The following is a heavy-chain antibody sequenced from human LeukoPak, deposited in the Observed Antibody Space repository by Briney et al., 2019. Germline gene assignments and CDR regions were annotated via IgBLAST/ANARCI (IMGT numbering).Heavy chain of an antibody. Sequence: GESLKISCKASGYSFSSDWIAGVRQMPGKGLEWMGIIFPIDSETTYSPSFQGQVTISADKSISTAYLQWSSLKASDTAMYSCTRGCSGGSCSRDAMDVWGQGTMVTVSS. CDR2: IFPIDSET. V-gene: IGHV5-51*01. CDR1: GYSFSSDW. CDR3: TRGCSGGSCSRDAMDV. D-gene: IGHD2-15*01. J-gene: IGHJ6*02.